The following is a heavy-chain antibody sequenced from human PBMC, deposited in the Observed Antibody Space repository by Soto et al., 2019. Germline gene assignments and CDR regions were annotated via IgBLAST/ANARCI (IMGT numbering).Heavy chain of an antibody. CDR1: GGSFSGYY. Sequence: TLSLTCAVYGGSFSGYYWSWIRQPPGKGLEWIGEINHSGSTNYNPSLKSRVTISVDTSKNQFSLKLSSVTAADTAVYYCARGPLYYFDYWGQGTLVTVS. CDR3: ARGPLYYFDY. V-gene: IGHV4-34*01. CDR2: INHSGST. J-gene: IGHJ4*02.